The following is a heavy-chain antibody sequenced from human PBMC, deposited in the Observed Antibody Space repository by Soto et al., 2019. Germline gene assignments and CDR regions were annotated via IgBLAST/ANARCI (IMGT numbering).Heavy chain of an antibody. CDR1: GCSISSYY. J-gene: IGHJ6*02. V-gene: IGHV4-59*01. CDR2: IYYSGST. Sequence: XETLSLTCTVAGCSISSYYWSWIRQPPGKGLEWIGYIYYSGSTNYNPSLKSRVTISVDTSKNQFSLKLSSVTAADTAVYYCARFGDAWGQGTTVTVSS. CDR3: ARFGDA. D-gene: IGHD3-16*01.